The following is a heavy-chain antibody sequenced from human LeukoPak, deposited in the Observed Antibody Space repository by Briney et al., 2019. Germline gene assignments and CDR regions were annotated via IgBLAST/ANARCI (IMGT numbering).Heavy chain of an antibody. CDR2: IFSGGTT. CDR3: AKTGGPWD. J-gene: IGHJ4*02. D-gene: IGHD3-10*01. V-gene: IGHV3-53*01. CDR1: GFTVSSNF. Sequence: GGSLRLSCAASGFTVSSNFLTWVRQAPGKGLEWVSVIFSGGTTYYADSVRGRFTISRDNSRNTLYLQMNSLRAEDTAVYYCAKTGGPWDWGQGTLVIVSS.